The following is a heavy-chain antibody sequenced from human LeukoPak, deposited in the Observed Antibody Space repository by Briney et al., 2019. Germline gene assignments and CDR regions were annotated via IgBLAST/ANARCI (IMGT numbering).Heavy chain of an antibody. D-gene: IGHD5-24*01. J-gene: IGHJ4*02. Sequence: GGSLRLSCAASGFTFSSYSMNWVRQAPGKGLEWVSSISSSSSYIYYADSVKGRFTISRDNAKNSLYLQMNSLRAEDTAVCYCARKRRDGYNYCYFDYWGQGTLVTVSS. CDR2: ISSSSSYI. CDR3: ARKRRDGYNYCYFDY. CDR1: GFTFSSYS. V-gene: IGHV3-21*01.